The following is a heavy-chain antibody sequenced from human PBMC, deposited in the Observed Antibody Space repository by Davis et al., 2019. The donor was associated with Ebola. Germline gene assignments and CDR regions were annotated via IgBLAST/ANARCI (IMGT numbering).Heavy chain of an antibody. CDR1: GDSVSSGG. D-gene: IGHD5-18*01. CDR2: TYYNSKWYN. V-gene: IGHV6-1*01. J-gene: IGHJ6*02. CDR3: TRGWLRGGMDV. Sequence: HSQTLSLTCAISGDSVSSGGWNWIRQSPSSVLSFLCRTYYNSKWYNDYAVSVKSRISINPDTSKNQFSLQLNSVTPEDTALYYCTRGWLRGGMDVWGEGTTVTV.